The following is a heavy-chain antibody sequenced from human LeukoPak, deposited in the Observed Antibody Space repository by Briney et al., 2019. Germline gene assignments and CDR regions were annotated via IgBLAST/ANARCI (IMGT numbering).Heavy chain of an antibody. J-gene: IGHJ5*02. D-gene: IGHD3-22*01. V-gene: IGHV4-59*11. Sequence: SETLSLTCIVSGGSISSHYWSWLRQPPGKGLEWIGYIYSSGSTNYNPSLKSRVTISVDTSKNQFSLGLSSATAADTAVYYCARGPHCDSTYCRNWIDPWGQGTLVTVSS. CDR2: IYSSGST. CDR3: ARGPHCDSTYCRNWIDP. CDR1: GGSISSHY.